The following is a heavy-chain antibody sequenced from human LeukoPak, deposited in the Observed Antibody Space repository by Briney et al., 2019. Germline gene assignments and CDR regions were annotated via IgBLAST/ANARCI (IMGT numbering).Heavy chain of an antibody. J-gene: IGHJ6*02. D-gene: IGHD7-27*01. CDR2: ISFDGSNQ. V-gene: IGHV3-30*18. CDR3: AKGGGLGTTYYYNGMDV. Sequence: GGSLRLSCAASGFTFSSYGMHWVRQAPGKGLEWVALISFDGSNQYYADSVKGRFTISRDNSKNTLYLQMNSLRAEDTAVYYCAKGGGLGTTYYYNGMDVWGPGTTVTVSS. CDR1: GFTFSSYG.